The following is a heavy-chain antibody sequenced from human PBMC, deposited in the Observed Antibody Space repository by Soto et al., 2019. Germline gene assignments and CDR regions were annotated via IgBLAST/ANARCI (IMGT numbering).Heavy chain of an antibody. CDR1: GFTFSSYS. CDR2: IFASSTTI. Sequence: GGSLRLSCVASGFTFSSYSMVWVRQAPGKGLEWISYIFASSTTIYYADSVKGRFTVSRDNAQNSLFLLMNSLRAEDTAVYYCARDRDWAFDYWGRGTLVTVSS. CDR3: ARDRDWAFDY. D-gene: IGHD3-9*01. V-gene: IGHV3-48*04. J-gene: IGHJ4*02.